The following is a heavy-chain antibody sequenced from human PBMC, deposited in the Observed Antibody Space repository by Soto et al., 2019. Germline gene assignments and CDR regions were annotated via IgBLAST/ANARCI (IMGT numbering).Heavy chain of an antibody. J-gene: IGHJ4*02. V-gene: IGHV4-59*01. CDR2: IYYSGST. Sequence: SLTCTVSGGSISSYYCSWIRQPPGNGLEWIGYIYYSGSTNYSPSLKSRVTISVDTSKNQFSLKLSSVTAADTAVYYCARRNVDIVATSYFDYWGQGTLVTVSS. CDR1: GGSISSYY. D-gene: IGHD5-12*01. CDR3: ARRNVDIVATSYFDY.